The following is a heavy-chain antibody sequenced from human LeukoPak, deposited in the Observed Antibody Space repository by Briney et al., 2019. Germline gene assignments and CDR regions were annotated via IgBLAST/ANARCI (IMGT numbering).Heavy chain of an antibody. V-gene: IGHV3-30-3*01. CDR3: ARRTVAGPSDY. CDR1: GFTFSSYA. D-gene: IGHD6-19*01. J-gene: IGHJ4*02. Sequence: GGSPRLSCAASGFTFSSYAMHWVRQAPGKGLEWVAVISYDGSNKYYADSVKGRFTISRDNSKDTLYLQMNSLRAEDTAVYYCARRTVAGPSDYWGQGTLVTVSS. CDR2: ISYDGSNK.